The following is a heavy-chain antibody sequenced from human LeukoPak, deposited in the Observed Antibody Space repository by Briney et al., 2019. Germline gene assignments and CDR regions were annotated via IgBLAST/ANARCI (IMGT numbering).Heavy chain of an antibody. CDR1: VYSFTSYS. Sequence: PGEPLKVSSKGSVYSFTSYSSGGVPQIPGKGLEGMGIFNPVDSDTRSSPSFQGQVTNSAEKSISTASLQWSSLKASDTAMHYCARSRLTLDRDYYDSSGYGRAFDIWGQGTMVTVSS. V-gene: IGHV5-51*01. D-gene: IGHD3-22*01. CDR3: ARSRLTLDRDYYDSSGYGRAFDI. CDR2: FNPVDSDT. J-gene: IGHJ3*02.